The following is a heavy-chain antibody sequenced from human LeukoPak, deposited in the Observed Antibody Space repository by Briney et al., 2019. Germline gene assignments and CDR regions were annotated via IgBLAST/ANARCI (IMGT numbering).Heavy chain of an antibody. V-gene: IGHV1-69*05. Sequence: ASVKVSCKASGGTFSSYAISWVRQAPGQGLEWMGGIIPIFGTANYAQKFQGRVTITTDESTSTAYMELSSLRSEDTAVYYCARDAEHCSSTSCYRGYFDYWGQGTLVTASS. CDR1: GGTFSSYA. CDR3: ARDAEHCSSTSCYRGYFDY. CDR2: IIPIFGTA. J-gene: IGHJ4*02. D-gene: IGHD2-2*02.